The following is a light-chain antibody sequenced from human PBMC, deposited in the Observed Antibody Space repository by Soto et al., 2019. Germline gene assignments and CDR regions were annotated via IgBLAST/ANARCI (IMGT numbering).Light chain of an antibody. CDR3: QQYGSSTGT. V-gene: IGKV3-20*01. CDR2: GAS. Sequence: EIVLTQSPGTLSLSPWERATLSCRASQSVSSSYLAWYQPKPGQAPRLLIYGASSRATGIPDRFSGSGSGTDFTLTSSRLEPEDFAVYYCQQYGSSTGTCGQGTKG. J-gene: IGKJ1*01. CDR1: QSVSSSY.